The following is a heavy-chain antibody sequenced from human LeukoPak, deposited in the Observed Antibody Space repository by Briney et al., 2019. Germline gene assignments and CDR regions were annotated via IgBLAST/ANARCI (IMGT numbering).Heavy chain of an antibody. CDR2: INPNSGGT. CDR1: GYTFTGYY. D-gene: IGHD3-9*01. J-gene: IGHJ4*02. Sequence: ASVKVSCKASGYTFTGYYMHWVRQAPGQGLEWMGWINPNSGGTNYAQKFQGRVTMTRDTSISTAYMELSRLRSDDTAVYYCARGNSRDILTGYYSAAFDYWGQGTLVTVSS. CDR3: ARGNSRDILTGYYSAAFDY. V-gene: IGHV1-2*02.